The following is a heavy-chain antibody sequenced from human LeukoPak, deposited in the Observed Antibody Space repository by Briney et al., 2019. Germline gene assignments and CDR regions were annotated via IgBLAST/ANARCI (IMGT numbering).Heavy chain of an antibody. V-gene: IGHV1-69*01. CDR3: ARSWHCSSTSCYSDWFDP. CDR2: IIPIFGTA. Sequence: ASVKVSCKASGGTFSSYAISWVRQAPGQGLEWMRGIIPIFGTANYAQKFQGRVTITADESTSTAYMELSSLRSEDTAVYYCARSWHCSSTSCYSDWFDPRGQGTLVTVSS. D-gene: IGHD2-2*01. CDR1: GGTFSSYA. J-gene: IGHJ5*02.